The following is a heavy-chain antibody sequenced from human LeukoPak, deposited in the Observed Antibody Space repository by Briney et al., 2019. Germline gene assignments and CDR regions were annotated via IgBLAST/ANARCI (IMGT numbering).Heavy chain of an antibody. V-gene: IGHV3-53*01. CDR3: ARANWNFDWFDP. Sequence: PGRSLRLSCAASGFTVSSNYMSWVRQPPGRGRGWGSVIYSGGSTYYADSVKGRFTISRDNSKNTLYLQMNSLRAEDTAVYYCARANWNFDWFDPWGQGTLVTVSS. CDR1: GFTVSSNY. CDR2: IYSGGST. D-gene: IGHD1-7*01. J-gene: IGHJ5*02.